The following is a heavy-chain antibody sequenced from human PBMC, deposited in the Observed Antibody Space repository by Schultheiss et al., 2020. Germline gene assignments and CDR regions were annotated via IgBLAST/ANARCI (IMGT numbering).Heavy chain of an antibody. V-gene: IGHV4-31*03. J-gene: IGHJ3*02. CDR2: IYYSGST. D-gene: IGHD5-12*01. CDR1: GGSISSGGYY. Sequence: SETLSLTCTVSGGSISSGGYYWSWIRQHPGKGLEWIGYIYYSGSTYYNPSLKSRVTISVDTSKNQFSLKLSSVTAADTAVYYCARGIRKKWLRWLENAFDIWGQGTMVNV. CDR3: ARGIRKKWLRWLENAFDI.